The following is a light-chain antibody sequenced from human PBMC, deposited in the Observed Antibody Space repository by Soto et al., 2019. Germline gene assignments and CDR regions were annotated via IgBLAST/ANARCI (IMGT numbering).Light chain of an antibody. Sequence: QSVLTQSPSASASQGASVKLTCTLSSGHSSYAIAWHQQQPEKGPRYLMKLNSDGSHSKGDGIPDRFSGSSSGAERYLTISSLQSEDEADYYCQTWGTGIHVVFGGGTNLTVL. J-gene: IGLJ2*01. CDR1: SGHSSYA. CDR3: QTWGTGIHVV. CDR2: LNSDGSH. V-gene: IGLV4-69*01.